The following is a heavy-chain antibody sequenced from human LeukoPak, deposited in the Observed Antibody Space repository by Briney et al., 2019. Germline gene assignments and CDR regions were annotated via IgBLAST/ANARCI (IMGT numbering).Heavy chain of an antibody. CDR3: ARVGIAAAGIDY. D-gene: IGHD6-13*01. CDR2: MNPNSGNT. Sequence: GASVKVSCKASGYTFTSYDINWVRQATGPGLEWMGWMNPNSGNTGYAQKFQGRVTITRSTSISTAYMELSSLRSEDTAVYYCARVGIAAAGIDYWGQGTLVTVSS. V-gene: IGHV1-8*03. CDR1: GYTFTSYD. J-gene: IGHJ4*02.